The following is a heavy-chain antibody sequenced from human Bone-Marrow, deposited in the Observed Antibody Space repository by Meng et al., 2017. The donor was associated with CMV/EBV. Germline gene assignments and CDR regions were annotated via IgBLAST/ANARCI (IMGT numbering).Heavy chain of an antibody. CDR1: GYTFTSYD. V-gene: IGHV1-8*01. J-gene: IGHJ6*01. CDR3: ARTSGLTIFGVSGYYYYGMDV. D-gene: IGHD3-3*01. CDR2: MNPNSGNT. Sequence: ASGKCSCKASGYTFTSYDINWVRQATGQGLEWMGWMNPNSGNTGYAQKFQGRVTMTRNTSISTAYMELSSLRSEDTAVYYCARTSGLTIFGVSGYYYYGMDVWGQGTTVTVSS.